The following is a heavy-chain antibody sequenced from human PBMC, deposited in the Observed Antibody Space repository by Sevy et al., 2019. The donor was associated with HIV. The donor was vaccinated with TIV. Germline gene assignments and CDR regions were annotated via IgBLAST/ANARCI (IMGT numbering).Heavy chain of an antibody. V-gene: IGHV3-66*02. Sequence: GGSLRLSCAASGFTVGSTYMSWVRQAPGKGLEWVSIIYSGGNTYYADSVKGRFIISRDDSRNTLYLQMNSLRGEDTAVYFCAREATRYCSGGDCSRRNYNFYMDIWGKGTTVTVSS. CDR2: IYSGGNT. CDR1: GFTVGSTY. D-gene: IGHD2-15*01. CDR3: AREATRYCSGGDCSRRNYNFYMDI. J-gene: IGHJ6*03.